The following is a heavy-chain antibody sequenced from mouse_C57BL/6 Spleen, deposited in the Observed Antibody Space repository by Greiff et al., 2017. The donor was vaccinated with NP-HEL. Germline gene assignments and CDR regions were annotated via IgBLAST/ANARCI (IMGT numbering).Heavy chain of an antibody. D-gene: IGHD1-1*01. Sequence: QVQLQQPGAELVRPGSSVKLSCTASGFTFTSYCMDWVKQRPGQGLEWIGNIYPSDSETHYNQKFKDKATLTVDKSSSTAYMQLSSLTSEDDAVYYCGSNYYCSGNKYFDVWGKGTTVTVSS. J-gene: IGHJ1*03. V-gene: IGHV1-61*01. CDR1: GFTFTSYC. CDR3: GSNYYCSGNKYFDV. CDR2: IYPSDSET.